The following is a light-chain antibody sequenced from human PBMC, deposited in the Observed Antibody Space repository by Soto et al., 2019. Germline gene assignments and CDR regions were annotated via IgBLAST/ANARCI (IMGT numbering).Light chain of an antibody. Sequence: DLQMTQSPSSLSASIGDRVTITCRASQTISTYLNWYQQEPGKAPKLLIYAASSLQSGVPSRFSGSGSWTDFTLTISSLQPEDFAAYYCQQSLGIPYTFGQGTKLEIK. J-gene: IGKJ2*01. V-gene: IGKV1-39*01. CDR1: QTISTY. CDR3: QQSLGIPYT. CDR2: AAS.